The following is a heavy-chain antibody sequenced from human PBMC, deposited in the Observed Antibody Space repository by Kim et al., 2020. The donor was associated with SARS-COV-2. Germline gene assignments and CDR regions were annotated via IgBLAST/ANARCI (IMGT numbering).Heavy chain of an antibody. CDR1: GYTFTSYG. Sequence: ASVKVSCKASGYTFTSYGISWVRQAPGQGLEWMGWISAYNGNTNYAQKLQGRVTMTTDTSTSTAYMELRSLRSDDTAVYYCARTGLWVVVPAGVKGMDVWGQGTTVTVSS. V-gene: IGHV1-18*01. CDR2: ISAYNGNT. D-gene: IGHD2-2*01. J-gene: IGHJ6*02. CDR3: ARTGLWVVVPAGVKGMDV.